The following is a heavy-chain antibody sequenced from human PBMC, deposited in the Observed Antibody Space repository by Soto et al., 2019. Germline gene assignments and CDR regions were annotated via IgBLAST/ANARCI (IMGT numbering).Heavy chain of an antibody. CDR2: IYYSGST. V-gene: IGHV4-31*03. D-gene: IGHD4-17*01. CDR1: GGSISSGGYY. Sequence: QVQLQESGPGLVKPSQTLSLTCTVSGGSISSGGYYWSWIRQHPGKGLDWIGYIYYSGSTYYNPALMSRVTISVDTSKNQLSRKLGSVTGADTALYYCAGWEGSYGDYGYYYYGMYVCGQGTTVTVSS. J-gene: IGHJ6*02. CDR3: AGWEGSYGDYGYYYYGMYV.